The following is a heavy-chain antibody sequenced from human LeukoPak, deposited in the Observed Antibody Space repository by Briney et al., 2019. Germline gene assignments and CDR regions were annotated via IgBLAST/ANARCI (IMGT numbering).Heavy chain of an antibody. Sequence: GGSLRLSCAASGFTFSSYAMSWVRQAPGKGLEWVSAISGSGGSTYYADSVKGRFTISRDNSKNTLYMQMNSLRDEDTAVYYCAIMHGYYDGTGYWVQWGQGTPVTVSS. J-gene: IGHJ1*01. V-gene: IGHV3-23*01. CDR2: ISGSGGST. D-gene: IGHD3-22*01. CDR3: AIMHGYYDGTGYWVQ. CDR1: GFTFSSYA.